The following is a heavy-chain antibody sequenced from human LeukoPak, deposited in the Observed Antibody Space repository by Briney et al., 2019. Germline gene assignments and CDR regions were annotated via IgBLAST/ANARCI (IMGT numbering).Heavy chain of an antibody. D-gene: IGHD4-17*01. J-gene: IGHJ6*03. CDR3: ARAPPTVIYYYYYMDV. CDR1: GYTFTSYA. Sequence: ASVKVSCKASGYTFTSYAMNWVRQAPGQGLEWMGWMNPNSGNTGYAQKFQGRVTMTRNTSISTAYMELSSLRSEDTAVYYCARAPPTVIYYYYYMDVWGKGTTVTISS. CDR2: MNPNSGNT. V-gene: IGHV1-8*02.